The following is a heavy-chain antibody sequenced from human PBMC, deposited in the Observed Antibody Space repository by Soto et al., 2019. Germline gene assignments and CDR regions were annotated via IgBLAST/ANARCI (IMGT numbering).Heavy chain of an antibody. Sequence: PVGSLRLSCAASGFTFSSYYMHWVRQAPGTGLEWVAVISHDGTKKHYADSVKGRFTISRDNSKNTLYVQMNSLRAEDTAVYYCAKDLHDFWTGYSSDCWGQGTLVTVSS. CDR1: GFTFSSYY. D-gene: IGHD3-3*01. CDR3: AKDLHDFWTGYSSDC. V-gene: IGHV3-30*18. J-gene: IGHJ4*02. CDR2: ISHDGTKK.